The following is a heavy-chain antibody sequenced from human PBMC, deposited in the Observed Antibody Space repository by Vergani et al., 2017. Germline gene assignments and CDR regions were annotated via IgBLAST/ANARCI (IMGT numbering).Heavy chain of an antibody. J-gene: IGHJ5*02. Sequence: QVQLVESGGGVVQPGRSLRLSCAASGFTFNQYGMHWVRQPPGKGLEWVAVTWYDGNNKQYADSVKGRFTISRDNSKSTMYLQMNSLRDEDTGVYYCARDLRLLYNRFDPWGQGTLVTVSS. CDR1: GFTFNQYG. CDR3: ARDLRLLYNRFDP. D-gene: IGHD1-14*01. CDR2: TWYDGNNK. V-gene: IGHV3-33*01.